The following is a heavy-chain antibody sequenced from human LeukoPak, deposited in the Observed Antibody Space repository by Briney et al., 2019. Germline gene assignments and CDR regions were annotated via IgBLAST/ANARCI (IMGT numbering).Heavy chain of an antibody. J-gene: IGHJ3*02. CDR1: GYTFTSYG. CDR2: ISAYNGNT. Sequence: ASVKVSCKAAGYTFTSYGIIWVRQAPGQGLEWMGWISAYNGNTNYAQKLQGRVTMTTDTSTSTAYMELRSLRSDDTAVYYCARDSPVTMKTFDIWGQGTMVTVSS. D-gene: IGHD3-22*01. CDR3: ARDSPVTMKTFDI. V-gene: IGHV1-18*01.